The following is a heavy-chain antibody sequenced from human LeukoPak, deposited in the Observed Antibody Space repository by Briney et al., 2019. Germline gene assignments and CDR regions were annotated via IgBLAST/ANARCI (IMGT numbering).Heavy chain of an antibody. CDR2: MNPNSGNT. CDR1: GYTFTSYD. V-gene: IGHV1-8*03. Sequence: GASVNVSCKASGYTFTSYDINWVRQATGQGLEWMGWMNPNSGNTDCAQKFQGRVTITRNTSISTAYMELSSLRSEDTAVYYCATASGGEDVSDAFDIWGQGTSVTVSS. J-gene: IGHJ3*02. D-gene: IGHD3-10*01. CDR3: ATASGGEDVSDAFDI.